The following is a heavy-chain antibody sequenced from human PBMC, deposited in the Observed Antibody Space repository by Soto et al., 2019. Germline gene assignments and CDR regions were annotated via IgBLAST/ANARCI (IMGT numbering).Heavy chain of an antibody. CDR1: GGSISSGGYY. Sequence: QVQLQESGPGLVKPSQTLSLTCTVSGGSISSGGYYWNWISQRPGKGMEWIGDIYYSGSTYYNRSLKCRVTISVDTSKNQFSLKLSSVTAADRAVFYCARDWGRDGCFDYWGQGTLVTVSS. CDR3: ARDWGRDGCFDY. V-gene: IGHV4-31*03. D-gene: IGHD3-16*01. CDR2: IYYSGST. J-gene: IGHJ4*02.